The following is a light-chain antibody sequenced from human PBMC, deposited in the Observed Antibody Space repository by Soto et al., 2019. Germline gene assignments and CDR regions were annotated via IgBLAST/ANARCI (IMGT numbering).Light chain of an antibody. J-gene: IGKJ1*01. CDR1: QSVLYSSNNKNY. CDR3: QQYYSTPWT. Sequence: DIDMTQSPDSLAVSLGERATINCKSSQSVLYSSNNKNYLAWYQQKPGQPPKLLIYWASTRESGVPDRFSGSESGTDFTLTISSLQAEDVAVYYCQQYYSTPWTFGQGTKVEIK. CDR2: WAS. V-gene: IGKV4-1*01.